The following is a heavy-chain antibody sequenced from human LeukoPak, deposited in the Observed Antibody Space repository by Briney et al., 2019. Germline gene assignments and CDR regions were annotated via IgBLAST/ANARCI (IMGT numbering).Heavy chain of an antibody. CDR2: IWYDGSKK. D-gene: IGHD1-1*01. CDR3: AKEEGYMNWFDP. Sequence: GRSLRLSCEASGFTFSRKGMHWVHQAPGKGLEWVAVIWYDGSKKYYADSAKGRFTISRDNSKNTVYLQMNSLRADDTAVYYCAKEEGYMNWFDPWGRGTLVTVSS. CDR1: GFTFSRKG. V-gene: IGHV3-33*06. J-gene: IGHJ5*02.